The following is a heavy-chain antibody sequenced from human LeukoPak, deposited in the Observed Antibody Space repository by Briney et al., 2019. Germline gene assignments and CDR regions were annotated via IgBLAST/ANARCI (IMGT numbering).Heavy chain of an antibody. V-gene: IGHV3-48*01. CDR3: ARDFPDV. J-gene: IGHJ6*02. CDR1: GFTFSSYS. CDR2: ISSSSSTI. Sequence: QPEGSLGLSCAASGFTFSSYSMNWVRQAPGKGLEWVSYISSSSSTIYYADSVKGRFTISRDNAKNSLYLQMNSLRAEDTAVYYCARDFPDVWGQGTTVTVSS.